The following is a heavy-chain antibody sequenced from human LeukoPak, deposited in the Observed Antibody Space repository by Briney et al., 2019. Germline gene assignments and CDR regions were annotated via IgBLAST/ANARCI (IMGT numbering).Heavy chain of an antibody. CDR2: IKQDGSEK. V-gene: IGHV3-7*01. Sequence: GGSLRLSCVASGFTFSDYDMSWIRQAPGKGLEWVANIKQDGSEKYYVDSVKGRFTISRDNAKNSLYLQMNSLRAEDTAVYYCARDVSVDWGQGTLVTVSS. D-gene: IGHD5/OR15-5a*01. CDR3: ARDVSVD. CDR1: GFTFSDYD. J-gene: IGHJ4*02.